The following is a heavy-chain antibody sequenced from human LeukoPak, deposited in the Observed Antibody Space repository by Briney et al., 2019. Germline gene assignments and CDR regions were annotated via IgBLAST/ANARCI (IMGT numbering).Heavy chain of an antibody. J-gene: IGHJ4*02. Sequence: ASVKVSCKASGYTFTSYGISWVRQAPGQGLEWMGWISAYNGNTNYAQKLQGRVTMTTDTSTSTAYMELRSLRSEDTAVYYCARKSNGELELDYWGQGTLVTVSS. D-gene: IGHD1-26*01. CDR2: ISAYNGNT. V-gene: IGHV1-18*01. CDR3: ARKSNGELELDY. CDR1: GYTFTSYG.